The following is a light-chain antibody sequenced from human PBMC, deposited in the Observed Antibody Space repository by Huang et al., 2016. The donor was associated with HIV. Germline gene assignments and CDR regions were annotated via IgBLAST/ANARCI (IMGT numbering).Light chain of an antibody. CDR3: QQSYSTPLT. J-gene: IGKJ4*01. Sequence: DIQMTQSPSSPSASVGDRVTITCRASQSISSYLNWYQQKPGKAPNLLIYAASSLQSGVPSRFSGSGSGTDFTLTISSLQPEDFATYYCQQSYSTPLTFGGGTKVEIK. CDR1: QSISSY. V-gene: IGKV1-39*01. CDR2: AAS.